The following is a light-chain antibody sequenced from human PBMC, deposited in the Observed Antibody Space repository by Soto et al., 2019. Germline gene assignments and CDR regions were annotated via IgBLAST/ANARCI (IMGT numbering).Light chain of an antibody. V-gene: IGKV3-20*01. J-gene: IGKJ5*01. CDR3: QQYGSSPIT. Sequence: IVMTQSPGTLSLSPGERATISCRASQSVGSSYLAWYQQQPGQAPRLLSYGASSRATGIPDRFSGSGSGTDFTLTISRLQPEDFEVYYCQQYGSSPITFGQGTRLEIK. CDR1: QSVGSSY. CDR2: GAS.